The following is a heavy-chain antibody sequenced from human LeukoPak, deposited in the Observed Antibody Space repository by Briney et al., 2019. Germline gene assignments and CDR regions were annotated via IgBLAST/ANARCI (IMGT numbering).Heavy chain of an antibody. D-gene: IGHD3-10*01. Sequence: SVKVSCKASGGTFSSYAISWVRQAPGQGLEWMGRIIPILGIANYAQKFQGRVTITADKSTSTAYMELSSLRSEDTAVYYCARSPPVGYGSGSYYKGHYYYGMDVWGQGTTVTVSS. CDR1: GGTFSSYA. J-gene: IGHJ6*02. CDR2: IIPILGIA. V-gene: IGHV1-69*04. CDR3: ARSPPVGYGSGSYYKGHYYYGMDV.